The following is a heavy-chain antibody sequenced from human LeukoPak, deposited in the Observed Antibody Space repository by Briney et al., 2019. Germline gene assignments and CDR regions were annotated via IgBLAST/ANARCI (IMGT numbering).Heavy chain of an antibody. D-gene: IGHD3-10*01. J-gene: IGHJ4*02. V-gene: IGHV4-34*01. CDR1: GGSFSGYY. CDR2: INHSGST. CDR3: ARGWRYYYDSGGYYLDY. Sequence: SETLSLPCAVYGGSFSGYYWSWIRQPPGKGLEWIGEINHSGSTDYNPSLKSRVTISVDTSKNQFSLKLSSVTAADTAVYYCARGWRYYYDSGGYYLDYWGQGTLVTVSS.